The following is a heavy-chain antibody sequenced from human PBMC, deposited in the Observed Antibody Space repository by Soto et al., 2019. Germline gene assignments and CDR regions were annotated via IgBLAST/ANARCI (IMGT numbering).Heavy chain of an antibody. Sequence: GSLRLSCAASGFTVSSNYMNWVRQAPGKGLEWVSVIYSDGSTYYADSVKGRFTISRDNSKNTLYLQMNSLRVEDTAVYYCARDRTFDYWGQGTLVTVSS. CDR1: GFTVSSNY. CDR2: IYSDGST. V-gene: IGHV3-53*01. J-gene: IGHJ4*02. CDR3: ARDRTFDY.